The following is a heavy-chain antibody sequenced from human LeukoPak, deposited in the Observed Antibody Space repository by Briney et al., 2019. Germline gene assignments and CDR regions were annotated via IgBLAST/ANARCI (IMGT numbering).Heavy chain of an antibody. Sequence: GGSLRLSCEVSGFTFSDYHMSWIRQAPGKGLEWVSYINSSGSTIYYADPVKGRFTISRDNAKNSLYLQMNSLRAEDTALYYCANSLGGSSFDAFDIWGQGTMVTVSS. CDR2: INSSGSTI. V-gene: IGHV3-11*01. D-gene: IGHD2-15*01. CDR3: ANSLGGSSFDAFDI. CDR1: GFTFSDYH. J-gene: IGHJ3*02.